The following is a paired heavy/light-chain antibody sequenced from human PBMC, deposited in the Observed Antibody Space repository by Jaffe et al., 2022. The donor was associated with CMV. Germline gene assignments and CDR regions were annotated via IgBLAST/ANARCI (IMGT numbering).Light chain of an antibody. CDR1: QSVNSRY. CDR3: HQYGGSPYT. J-gene: IGKJ2*01. V-gene: IGKV3-20*01. CDR2: GAS. Sequence: DIVLTQSPGTLSLSPGERATLSCRASQSVNSRYLAWYQQIPGQAPRLLIYGASSRATGIPDRFSGSGSGTDFTLTISRLEPEDFAVYYCHQYGGSPYTFGQGTKLETK.
Heavy chain of an antibody. Sequence: EVQLVQSGAEVKKPGESLKISCEASGYSFTTHWIGWVRQMPGKGLEWMGRIYPGDSDTRYSPSFQGQVTISADRSISTTYLEWSSLKASDTGMYYCARRALPGGGLVYYMDVWGKGTTVTVSS. CDR1: GYSFTTHW. D-gene: IGHD3-16*01. CDR3: ARRALPGGGLVYYMDV. J-gene: IGHJ6*03. CDR2: IYPGDSDT. V-gene: IGHV5-51*01.